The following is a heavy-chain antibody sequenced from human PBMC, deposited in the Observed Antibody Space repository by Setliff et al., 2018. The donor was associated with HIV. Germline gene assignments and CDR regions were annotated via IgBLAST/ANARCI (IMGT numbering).Heavy chain of an antibody. CDR1: GGSINRSPYY. D-gene: IGHD1-26*01. V-gene: IGHV4-39*07. Sequence: SETRSLTCTVSGGSINRSPYYWGWIRQPPGKGLEWIASIFYSGSTYHNPSLKSRVTISVDTANNQFSLKVNSMTAADSAIYYCARVESGILGYWGRGTLVTVSS. CDR3: ARVESGILGY. J-gene: IGHJ4*02. CDR2: IFYSGST.